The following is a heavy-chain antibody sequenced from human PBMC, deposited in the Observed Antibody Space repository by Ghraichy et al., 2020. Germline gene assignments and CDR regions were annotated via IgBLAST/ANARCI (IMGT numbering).Heavy chain of an antibody. D-gene: IGHD4-23*01. CDR3: ARGSTVVRYYYYDGMDV. CDR1: GFTVSSYS. V-gene: IGHV3-48*02. CDR2: ITSSGRFI. Sequence: GGSLRLSCVGSGFTVSSYSMNWVRQAPGKGLEWVSYITSSGRFISYAHSVKGRFTVSRDNAQNSLYLQMRSLRDEDTAVYYCARGSTVVRYYYYDGMDVWGQGTTVTVSS. J-gene: IGHJ6*02.